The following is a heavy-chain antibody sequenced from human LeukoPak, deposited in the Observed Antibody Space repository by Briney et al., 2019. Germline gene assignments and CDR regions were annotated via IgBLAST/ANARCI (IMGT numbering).Heavy chain of an antibody. Sequence: PSETLSLTCNVSGGSISSYYWSWIRQPPGKGLEWIGYIYSSGSTNYNPPLKSRVTLSVDTSKNQFSLKLSSVTAADTAVYYCARLDILTGYCFDYWGQGTLVTVSS. CDR1: GGSISSYY. J-gene: IGHJ4*02. CDR2: IYSSGST. D-gene: IGHD3-9*01. V-gene: IGHV4-59*08. CDR3: ARLDILTGYCFDY.